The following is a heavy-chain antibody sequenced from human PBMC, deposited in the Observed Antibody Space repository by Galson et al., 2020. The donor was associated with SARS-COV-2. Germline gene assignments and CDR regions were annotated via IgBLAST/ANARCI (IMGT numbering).Heavy chain of an antibody. D-gene: IGHD2-2*01. CDR2: IIPILGIA. V-gene: IGHV1-69*04. Sequence: KISCKASGGTFSSYAISWVRQAPGQGLEWMGRIIPILGIANYAQKLQGRVTITADKSTSTAYMELSSLRSEDTAVYYCARDLGYCSSTSCRGPASKQYYYYMDVWGKGTTVTVSS. CDR3: ARDLGYCSSTSCRGPASKQYYYYMDV. CDR1: GGTFSSYA. J-gene: IGHJ6*03.